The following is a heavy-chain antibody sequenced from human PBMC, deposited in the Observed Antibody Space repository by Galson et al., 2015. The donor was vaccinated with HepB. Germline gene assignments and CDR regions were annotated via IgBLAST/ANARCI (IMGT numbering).Heavy chain of an antibody. CDR1: GYTFTTNG. Sequence: SVKVSCKASGYTFTTNGISWVRQAPGQGLEWLGWINAYGGDTKYAQKYQGRITLTRDNATSTAYMELRSLGSDDTAVYYCARARDYRFDSWGQGTLVTVSS. CDR2: INAYGGDT. CDR3: ARARDYRFDS. D-gene: IGHD4-11*01. V-gene: IGHV1-18*04. J-gene: IGHJ4*02.